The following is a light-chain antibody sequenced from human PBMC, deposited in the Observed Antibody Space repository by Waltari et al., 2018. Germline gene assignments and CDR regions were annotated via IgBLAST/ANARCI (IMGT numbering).Light chain of an antibody. CDR3: ATWDDTLSGPRV. CDR2: RNY. Sequence: ISCSGTTSNIGSNSVYWYQQLPGTAPKLLIYRNYKRPSGVPTRFSGSRSGTSASLAISGLQSEDEADYYCATWDDTLSGPRVFGGGTRLTVL. CDR1: TSNIGSNS. V-gene: IGLV1-47*01. J-gene: IGLJ3*02.